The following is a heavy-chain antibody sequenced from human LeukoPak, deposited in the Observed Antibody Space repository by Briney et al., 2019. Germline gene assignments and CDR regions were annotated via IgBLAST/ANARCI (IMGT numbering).Heavy chain of an antibody. J-gene: IGHJ4*02. D-gene: IGHD6-13*01. CDR3: ARKAVAAAWWAPYYFDY. V-gene: IGHV3-7*01. CDR2: IKQDGSEK. Sequence: AGGSLRLSCAASGFTFSSYWMSWVRQAPGKGLEWVANIKQDGSEKYYVDSVKGRFTISRDNAKNSLYLQMNSLRAEDTAVYYCARKAVAAAWWAPYYFDYWGQGTLVTVSS. CDR1: GFTFSSYW.